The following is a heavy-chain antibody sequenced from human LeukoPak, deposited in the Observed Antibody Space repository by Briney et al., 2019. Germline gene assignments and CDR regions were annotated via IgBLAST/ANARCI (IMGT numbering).Heavy chain of an antibody. CDR1: GFTLSSYG. CDR3: AKRDCSDNNCYFVN. J-gene: IGHJ4*02. Sequence: AGGSLRLSCAASGFTLSSYGMCWVRQAPAKGLEWVSTLSARGDSTYYVDSVKGRFTISRDNSKNTLYLQMDSLRAEDTAVYFCAKRDCSDNNCYFVNWGQGTLVTVSS. V-gene: IGHV3-23*01. CDR2: LSARGDST. D-gene: IGHD1-20*01.